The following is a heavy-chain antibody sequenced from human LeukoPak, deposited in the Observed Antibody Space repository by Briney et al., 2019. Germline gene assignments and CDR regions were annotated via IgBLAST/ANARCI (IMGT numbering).Heavy chain of an antibody. CDR2: ISSSGSTI. CDR1: GFTFSDYY. CDR3: ARDTYYYDSSGYQLDY. J-gene: IGHJ4*02. D-gene: IGHD3-22*01. Sequence: PGGSLRLSCAASGFTFSDYYMSWIRQAPGKGLEWVSYISSSGSTIYYADSVKGRFTISRDNAKNSLYLQMNSLRAEETAVYYCARDTYYYDSSGYQLDYWGQGTLVTVSS. V-gene: IGHV3-11*01.